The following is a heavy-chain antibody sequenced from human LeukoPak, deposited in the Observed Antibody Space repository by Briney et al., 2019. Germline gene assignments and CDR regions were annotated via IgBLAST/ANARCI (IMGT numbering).Heavy chain of an antibody. V-gene: IGHV3-48*02. D-gene: IGHD5-24*01. CDR2: ISSSSSTI. CDR3: ARGETATTSNLTYYYYGMDV. Sequence: PGGSLRLSCAASGFTFSSYSMNWVRQAPGKGLEWVSYISSSSSTIYYADSVKGRFTISRDNAKNSLYLQMNSLRDEDTAVYYCARGETATTSNLTYYYYGMDVWGQGTTVTVSS. CDR1: GFTFSSYS. J-gene: IGHJ6*02.